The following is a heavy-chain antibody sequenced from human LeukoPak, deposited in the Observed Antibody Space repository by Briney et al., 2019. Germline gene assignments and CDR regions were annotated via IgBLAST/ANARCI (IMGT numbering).Heavy chain of an antibody. V-gene: IGHV3-21*01. J-gene: IGHJ4*02. D-gene: IGHD3-22*01. Sequence: GGSLRLSCAASGFPFSAYSMNWVRRAPGKGLEWVSSISGSSAYVYYADSVKGRFTVSRDNAENSLYLQMSSLRAEDTAVYYCAKAYYDSSGYSYYFDYWGQGTPVTVSS. CDR3: AKAYYDSSGYSYYFDY. CDR2: ISGSSAYV. CDR1: GFPFSAYS.